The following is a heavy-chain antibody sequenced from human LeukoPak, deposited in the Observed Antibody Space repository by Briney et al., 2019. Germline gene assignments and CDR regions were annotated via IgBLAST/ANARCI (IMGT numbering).Heavy chain of an antibody. V-gene: IGHV4-4*02. D-gene: IGHD5-12*01. CDR3: ARLGYSGYDLVY. J-gene: IGHJ4*02. CDR1: GGSISSSNW. Sequence: SGTLSLTCAVSGGSISSSNWWSWVRPPPGKGLEWIGEIYHSGSTNYNPFLKSRVTISVDKSKNQFSLKLSSVTAADTAVYYCARLGYSGYDLVYWGQGTLVTVSS. CDR2: IYHSGST.